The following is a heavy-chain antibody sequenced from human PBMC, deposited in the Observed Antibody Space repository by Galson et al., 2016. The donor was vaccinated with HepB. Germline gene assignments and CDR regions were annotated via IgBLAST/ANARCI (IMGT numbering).Heavy chain of an antibody. CDR2: IYPNGAGT. J-gene: IGHJ5*01. D-gene: IGHD2-21*02. Sequence: SVKVSCKASGYTFSRYYMHWLRKAPGQGLEWVGRIYPNGAGTTYAQKFQGRVTMTADTSTSTLYMELSSLTSEDTALYYCARVGDCGGDCPGGNWFDSWGQGTLIIGSS. V-gene: IGHV1-46*01. CDR1: GYTFSRYY. CDR3: ARVGDCGGDCPGGNWFDS.